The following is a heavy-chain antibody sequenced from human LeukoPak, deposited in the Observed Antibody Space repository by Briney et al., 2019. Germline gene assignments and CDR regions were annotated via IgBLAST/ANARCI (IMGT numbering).Heavy chain of an antibody. J-gene: IGHJ6*03. D-gene: IGHD3-9*01. CDR1: GYSISSGYY. CDR2: INHSGST. CDR3: ARGLVIKYYYYYYMDV. V-gene: IGHV4-38-2*01. Sequence: PSETLSLTCAVSGYSISSGYYWGCIRQPPGKGLEWIGEINHSGSTNYNPSLKSRVTISVDTSKNQFSLKLSSVTAADTAVYYCARGLVIKYYYYYYMDVWGKGTTVTVSS.